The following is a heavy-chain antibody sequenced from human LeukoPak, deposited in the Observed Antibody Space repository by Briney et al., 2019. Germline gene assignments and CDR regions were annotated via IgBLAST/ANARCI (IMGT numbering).Heavy chain of an antibody. CDR2: INPNSGGT. CDR3: AXXSIVGATFDYFDY. Sequence: ASVKVSCKASGYTFTGYYIHWVRQAPGQGLEWMGWINPNSGGTNYAQKFQGRVTMTRDTSISTAYMDLSRLRSDDTAVYYCAXXSIVGATFDYFDYWGQGTLVTVSS. V-gene: IGHV1-2*02. CDR1: GYTFTGYY. J-gene: IGHJ4*02. D-gene: IGHD1-26*01.